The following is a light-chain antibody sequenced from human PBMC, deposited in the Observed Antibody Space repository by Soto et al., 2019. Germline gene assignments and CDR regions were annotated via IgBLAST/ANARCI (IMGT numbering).Light chain of an antibody. CDR3: QKLHDYPIT. Sequence: DIQMTQSPSSLSASVGDRVTITCRASQSISNYLNWYQQKPGKAPNLLIYDASSLQSGVPSRFSGSGSGTDFTLTISSLQPEDFATYYCQKLHDYPITFGQGTRLE. CDR1: QSISNY. J-gene: IGKJ5*01. V-gene: IGKV1-39*01. CDR2: DAS.